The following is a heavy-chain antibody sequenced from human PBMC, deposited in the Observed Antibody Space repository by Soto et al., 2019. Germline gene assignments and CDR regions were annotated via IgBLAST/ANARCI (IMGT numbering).Heavy chain of an antibody. CDR2: TYYRSKWYN. V-gene: IGHV6-1*01. Sequence: SQTLSLTCAISGDSVSSNSAAWNWIRQSPSRGLEWLGRTYYRSKWYNDYAVSVKSRITINPDTSKNQFSLQLNSVTPEDTAVYYCARASLDRRYYYYGMDVWGQGTTVTVSS. J-gene: IGHJ6*02. CDR1: GDSVSSNSAA. CDR3: ARASLDRRYYYYGMDV.